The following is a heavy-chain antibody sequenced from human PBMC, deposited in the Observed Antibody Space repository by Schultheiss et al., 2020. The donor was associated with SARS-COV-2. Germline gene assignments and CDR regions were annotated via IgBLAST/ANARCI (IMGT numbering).Heavy chain of an antibody. D-gene: IGHD6-13*01. CDR2: ISGSGGST. J-gene: IGHJ6*02. Sequence: GESLKISCAASGFTFSSYAMSWVRQAPGKGLEWVSAISGSGGSTYYADSVKGRFTISRDNSKNTLYLQMNSLRAEDTAVYYCARGGYSSSRDYYYYGMDVWGQGTTVTVSS. V-gene: IGHV3-23*01. CDR1: GFTFSSYA. CDR3: ARGGYSSSRDYYYYGMDV.